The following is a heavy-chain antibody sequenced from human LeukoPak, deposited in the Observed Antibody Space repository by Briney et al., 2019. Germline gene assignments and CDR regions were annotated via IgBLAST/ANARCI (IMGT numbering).Heavy chain of an antibody. CDR1: GFTFSSYA. Sequence: GGSLRLSCAASGFTFSSYAMSWVRQAPGKGLEWVSAISGSGGSTYYADSVKGRFTISRDNSKNTPYLQMNSLRAEDTAVYYCAKLNYYDTSGFYYWGQGTLVTVSS. V-gene: IGHV3-23*01. CDR2: ISGSGGST. J-gene: IGHJ4*02. CDR3: AKLNYYDTSGFYY. D-gene: IGHD3-22*01.